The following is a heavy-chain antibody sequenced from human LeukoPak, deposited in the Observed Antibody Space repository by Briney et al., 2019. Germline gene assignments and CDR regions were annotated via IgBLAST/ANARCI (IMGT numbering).Heavy chain of an antibody. CDR3: ARFNPGVVRGADY. Sequence: PSETLSLTCTVSGGSISSYYWSWIRQPPGKGLEWIGYIYYSGSTNYNPSLKSRVTISVDTSKNQFSLKLGSVTAADTAVYYCARFNPGVVRGADYWGQGTLVTVSS. CDR2: IYYSGST. V-gene: IGHV4-59*01. J-gene: IGHJ4*02. D-gene: IGHD3-3*01. CDR1: GGSISSYY.